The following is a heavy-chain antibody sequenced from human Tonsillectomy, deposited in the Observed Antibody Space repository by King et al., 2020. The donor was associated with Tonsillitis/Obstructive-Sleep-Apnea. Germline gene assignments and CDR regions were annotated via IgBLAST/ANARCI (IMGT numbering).Heavy chain of an antibody. Sequence: VQLVQSGAEVKKPGASVKVSCKASGYIFTGYYMHWVRQAPGQGLEWMGWINPNSGGTNYAQKFQGRVTMTRDTSISTAYMELSRLRSDDTAVYYCAREICSGYYAGSYYGMDVWGQGTTVTVSS. CDR2: INPNSGGT. D-gene: IGHD3-3*01. CDR1: GYIFTGYY. J-gene: IGHJ6*02. V-gene: IGHV1-2*02. CDR3: AREICSGYYAGSYYGMDV.